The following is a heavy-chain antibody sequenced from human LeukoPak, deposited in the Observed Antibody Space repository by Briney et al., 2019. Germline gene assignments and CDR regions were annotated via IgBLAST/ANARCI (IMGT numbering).Heavy chain of an antibody. D-gene: IGHD3-16*02. Sequence: PSETLSLTCTVSGGSISSGGYYWSWIRQHPGKGLEWIGYIYYSGSTYYNPSLKSRVTISVDTSKNQFSLKLSSVTAADTAVYYCARGLEYDYVWGSCRADAFDIWGQGTMVTVSS. CDR3: ARGLEYDYVWGSCRADAFDI. J-gene: IGHJ3*02. V-gene: IGHV4-31*03. CDR2: IYYSGST. CDR1: GGSISSGGYY.